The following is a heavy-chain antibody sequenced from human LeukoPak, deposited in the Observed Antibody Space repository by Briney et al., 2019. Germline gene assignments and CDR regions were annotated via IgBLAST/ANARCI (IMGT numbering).Heavy chain of an antibody. Sequence: GASVKVSCKASGYSFTRYAINWVRQAPGQGLEGMGWISAYNGNTEYSQKVQGRVTMTTDASTSPAYMELVSLTSDDTAVYYCARDPLRSSWSTYNNAMDVWGQGTTVTVS. V-gene: IGHV1-18*04. J-gene: IGHJ6*02. CDR1: GYSFTRYA. CDR2: ISAYNGNT. D-gene: IGHD6-13*01. CDR3: ARDPLRSSWSTYNNAMDV.